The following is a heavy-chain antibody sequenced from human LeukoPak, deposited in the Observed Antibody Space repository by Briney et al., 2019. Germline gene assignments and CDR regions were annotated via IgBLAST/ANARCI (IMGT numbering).Heavy chain of an antibody. V-gene: IGHV4-30-4*01. CDR3: ATVASIATRAVFGP. D-gene: IGHD6-6*01. CDR2: IYYSGLT. Sequence: NPSQTLSLTCTVSGGSISTGDHYWAWIRQPPGKGPEWIGHIYYSGLTFYNPSLESRVSISIDTSKNQFSLRLTPVTAADTAVYFCATVASIATRAVFGPWGQGNLVTVSS. CDR1: GGSISTGDHY. J-gene: IGHJ5*02.